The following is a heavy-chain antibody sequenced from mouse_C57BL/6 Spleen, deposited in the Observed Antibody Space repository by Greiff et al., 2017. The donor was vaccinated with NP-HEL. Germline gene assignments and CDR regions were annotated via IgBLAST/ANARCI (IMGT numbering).Heavy chain of an antibody. CDR1: GFTFSDYY. V-gene: IGHV5-16*01. CDR3: ARETLYYYGSSPSYWYFDV. D-gene: IGHD1-1*01. J-gene: IGHJ1*03. Sequence: EVQWVESEGGLVQPGSSMKLSCTASGFTFSDYYMAWVRQVPEKGLEWVANINYDGSSTYYLDSLKSRFIISRDNAKNILYLQMSSLKSEDTATYYCARETLYYYGSSPSYWYFDVWGTGTTVTVSS. CDR2: INYDGSST.